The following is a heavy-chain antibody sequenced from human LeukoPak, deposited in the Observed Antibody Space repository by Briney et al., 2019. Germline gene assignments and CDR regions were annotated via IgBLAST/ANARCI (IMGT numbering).Heavy chain of an antibody. D-gene: IGHD5-24*01. V-gene: IGHV1-18*01. CDR3: ARDRMPMANTGVYFYYYGMDV. CDR1: GYSFTSYG. CDR2: ISPYNGNT. J-gene: IGHJ6*02. Sequence: GASVKVSCKASGYSFTSYGINWVRQAPGQGLEWMGWISPYNGNTKDTQELQGRVTMTTDTSTNTAYMEVRSLRSDDTAVYYCARDRMPMANTGVYFYYYGMDVWGQGTTVTVSS.